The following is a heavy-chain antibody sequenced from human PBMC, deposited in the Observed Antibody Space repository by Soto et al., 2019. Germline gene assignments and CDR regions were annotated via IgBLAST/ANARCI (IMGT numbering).Heavy chain of an antibody. CDR3: ASGGSGYYDY. Sequence: LSLTCTVSGGSISSGGYYWSWIRQHPGKGLEWIGYIYYSGSTYYNPSLKSRATISVDTSKNQFSLKLSSVTAADTAVYYCASGGSGYYDYWGQGTLVTVSS. CDR2: IYYSGST. V-gene: IGHV4-31*03. D-gene: IGHD3-22*01. CDR1: GGSISSGGYY. J-gene: IGHJ4*02.